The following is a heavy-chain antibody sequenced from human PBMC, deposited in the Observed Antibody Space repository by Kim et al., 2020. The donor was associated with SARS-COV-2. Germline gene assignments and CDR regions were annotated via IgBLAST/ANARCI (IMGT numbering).Heavy chain of an antibody. CDR3: TTASAYSSSWYYFDY. CDR2: IKSKTDGGTT. Sequence: GGSLRLSCAASGFTFSNAWMSWVRQAPGKGLEWVGRIKSKTDGGTTDYAAPVKGRFTISRDDSKNTLYLQMNSLKTEDTAMYFCTTASAYSSSWYYFDYWGQGTLVTLSS. V-gene: IGHV3-15*01. J-gene: IGHJ4*02. CDR1: GFTFSNAW. D-gene: IGHD6-13*01.